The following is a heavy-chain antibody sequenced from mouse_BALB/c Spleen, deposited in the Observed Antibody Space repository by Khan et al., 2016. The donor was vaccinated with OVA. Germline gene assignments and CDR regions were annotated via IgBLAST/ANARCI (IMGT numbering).Heavy chain of an antibody. J-gene: IGHJ2*01. CDR2: IYPGTDNT. V-gene: IGHV1-76*01. D-gene: IGHD2-1*01. CDR1: GYIFTSYW. Sequence: QVQLKESGAELVRPGASVKLSCKTSGYIFTSYWIHWVKQRPGQGLEWIARIYPGTDNTYYNEKLKDKATLTADKSSSTAYMQLSSLKSEDSAVYFCARGEAFYYVYYWGEGTTLAVAS. CDR3: ARGEAFYYVYY.